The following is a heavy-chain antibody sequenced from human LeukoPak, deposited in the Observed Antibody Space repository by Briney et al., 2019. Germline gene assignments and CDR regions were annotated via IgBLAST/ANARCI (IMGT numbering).Heavy chain of an antibody. Sequence: SETLSLTCAVYGGSFSGYYWSWIRQPPGKGLEWIGEINHSGSTNYNPSLKSRVTISVDTSKNQFSLKLSSVTAADTAVYYCARRVYGTGYWGQGTLVTVSS. V-gene: IGHV4-34*01. J-gene: IGHJ4*02. CDR3: ARRVYGTGY. CDR1: GGSFSGYY. D-gene: IGHD3-10*01. CDR2: INHSGST.